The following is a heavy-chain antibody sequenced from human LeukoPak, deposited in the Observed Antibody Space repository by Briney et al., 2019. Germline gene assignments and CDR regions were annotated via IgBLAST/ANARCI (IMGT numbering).Heavy chain of an antibody. V-gene: IGHV3-30*18. Sequence: GGSLRLSCAASGFTFRSYAMHWVRQAPGKGLEWVAVISYDGSNKYYADSVKGRFTISRDNSKNTLYLQMNSLRAEDTAVYYCAKSGGSYGLSFDYWGQGTLVTVSS. CDR3: AKSGGSYGLSFDY. J-gene: IGHJ4*02. CDR1: GFTFRSYA. D-gene: IGHD1-26*01. CDR2: ISYDGSNK.